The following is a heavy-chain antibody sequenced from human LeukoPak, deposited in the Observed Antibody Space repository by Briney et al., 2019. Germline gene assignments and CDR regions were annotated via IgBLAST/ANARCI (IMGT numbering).Heavy chain of an antibody. D-gene: IGHD1-26*01. CDR2: IYYTGST. J-gene: IGHJ5*02. Sequence: SETLSLTRTVSGGSINSYYWSWIRQPPGKGLEWIGYIYYTGSTSYNPSLKSRVTMSLDASKNQFSLELNSVTPADTAVYYCARGGNYWPQWWFDPWGRGTLVSVSS. V-gene: IGHV4-59*01. CDR3: ARGGNYWPQWWFDP. CDR1: GGSINSYY.